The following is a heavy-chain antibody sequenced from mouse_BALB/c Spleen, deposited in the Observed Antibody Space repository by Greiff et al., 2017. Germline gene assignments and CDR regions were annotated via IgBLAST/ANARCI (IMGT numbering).Heavy chain of an antibody. V-gene: IGHV5-12-2*01. CDR2: ISNGGGST. CDR1: GFTFSSYT. J-gene: IGHJ2*01. Sequence: EVKVVESGGGLVQPGGSLKLSCAASGFTFSSYTMSWVRQTPEKRLEWVAYISNGGGSTYYPDTVKGRFTISRDNAKNTLYLQMSSLKSEDTAMYYCARLSTGHYFDYWGQGTTLTVSS. CDR3: ARLSTGHYFDY. D-gene: IGHD1-1*01.